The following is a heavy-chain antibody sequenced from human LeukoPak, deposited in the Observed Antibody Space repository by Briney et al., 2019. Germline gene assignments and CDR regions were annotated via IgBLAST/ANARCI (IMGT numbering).Heavy chain of an antibody. D-gene: IGHD3-22*01. CDR2: ISSSSSTI. Sequence: KPGGSLRLSCAASGFTFSDYYMSWIRQAPGKGLEWVSYISSSSSTIYYADSVKGRFTISRDNAKNSLYLQMNSLRAEDTAVYYCARDHHRRLYDSQARDTFDIWGQGTMVTVSS. CDR3: ARDHHRRLYDSQARDTFDI. J-gene: IGHJ3*02. CDR1: GFTFSDYY. V-gene: IGHV3-11*04.